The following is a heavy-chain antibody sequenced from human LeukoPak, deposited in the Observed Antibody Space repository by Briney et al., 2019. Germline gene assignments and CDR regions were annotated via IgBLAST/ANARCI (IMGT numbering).Heavy chain of an antibody. V-gene: IGHV3-21*01. J-gene: IGHJ6*02. CDR1: GFGFSSYT. Sequence: GGSLRLSCAASGFGFSSYTMNWVRQAPGKGLEWVTSISGSISSKLYAESVKGRFTISRDNAKNSLYLQMNILRAEDTAVYYCVSGSYEGGYYGMDVWGQGTTVTVSS. D-gene: IGHD1-26*01. CDR3: VSGSYEGGYYGMDV. CDR2: ISGSISSK.